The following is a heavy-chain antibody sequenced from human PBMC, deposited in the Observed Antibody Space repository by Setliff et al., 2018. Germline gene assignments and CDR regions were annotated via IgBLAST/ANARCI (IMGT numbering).Heavy chain of an antibody. J-gene: IGHJ6*03. CDR3: ARMSGFQYIDV. V-gene: IGHV4-61*09. CDR2: IYTSWST. D-gene: IGHD3-3*01. Sequence: NPSETLSLTCSVSGASISSDGYYWGWFRQPAGKELEWIGQIYTSWSTNYNPSLKSRVTISLDTSKNQFSLSLTSVTAADTAVYYCARMSGFQYIDVWGKGTTVTVSS. CDR1: GASISSDGYY.